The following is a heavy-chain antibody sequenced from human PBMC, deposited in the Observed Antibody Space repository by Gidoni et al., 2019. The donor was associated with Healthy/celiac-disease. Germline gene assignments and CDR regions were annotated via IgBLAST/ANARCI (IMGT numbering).Heavy chain of an antibody. CDR3: TTGGSSTSWYYYYYYMDV. Sequence: SNAWMNWVRQAPGKGLEWVGRIKSKTDGGTTDYAAPVKGRFTISRGDSKNTLYLQMNSLKTEDTAVYYCTTGGSSTSWYYYYYYMDVWGKGTTVTVSS. V-gene: IGHV3-15*07. CDR1: SNAW. CDR2: IKSKTDGGTT. D-gene: IGHD2-2*01. J-gene: IGHJ6*03.